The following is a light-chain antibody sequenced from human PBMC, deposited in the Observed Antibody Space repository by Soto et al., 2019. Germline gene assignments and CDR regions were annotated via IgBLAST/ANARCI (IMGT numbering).Light chain of an antibody. CDR3: QQYSNWPPIT. Sequence: EIVMTQSPATLSVSPGERATLSCRASQSISSYLAWYQQKPGQAPRLLIYDASNRATGIPARFSGSGSGTEFTLTISSLQSEDFAVYYCQQYSNWPPITFGQGTRLEIK. J-gene: IGKJ5*01. CDR1: QSISSY. V-gene: IGKV3D-15*01. CDR2: DAS.